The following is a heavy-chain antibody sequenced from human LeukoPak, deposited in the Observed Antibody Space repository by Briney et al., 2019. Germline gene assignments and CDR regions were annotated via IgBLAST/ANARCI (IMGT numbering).Heavy chain of an antibody. CDR3: APGGYYDSSP. V-gene: IGHV4-34*01. CDR2: INHSGST. D-gene: IGHD3-22*01. CDR1: GGSFSGYY. J-gene: IGHJ5*02. Sequence: SETLSLTCAVYGGSFSGYYWSWIRQPPGKGLEWIGEINHSGSTNYNPSLKSRVTISVDTSKNQFSLKLSYVTAAETAVYYCAPGGYYDSSPWGQGTLVTVSS.